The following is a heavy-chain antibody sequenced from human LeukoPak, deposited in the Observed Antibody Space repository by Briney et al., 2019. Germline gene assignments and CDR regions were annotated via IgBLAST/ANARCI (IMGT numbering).Heavy chain of an antibody. D-gene: IGHD3-22*01. CDR3: ARFYYYRDNTGGRIDC. V-gene: IGHV3-33*01. Sequence: PGGSLRLSCAASGFTLSIYGMHWVRQAPGKGLEWVAVISYDGSNKYYADSVKGRFTISRDNSKNTLYLQMNSLRAEDTAVYYCARFYYYRDNTGGRIDCWGQGILVTVSS. J-gene: IGHJ4*02. CDR2: ISYDGSNK. CDR1: GFTLSIYG.